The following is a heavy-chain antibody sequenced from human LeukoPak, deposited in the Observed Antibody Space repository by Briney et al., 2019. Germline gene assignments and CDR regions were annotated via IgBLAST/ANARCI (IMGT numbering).Heavy chain of an antibody. Sequence: TGGSLRLSCAASGFTFSSYAMHWVRQAPGKGLEWVAVISYDGNNKYYADSVKGRFTISRDNSKNTLYLQMNSLRAEDTAVYYCARGRGAAAGEYWGQGTLVTVSS. CDR1: GFTFSSYA. V-gene: IGHV3-30-3*01. J-gene: IGHJ4*02. D-gene: IGHD6-13*01. CDR2: ISYDGNNK. CDR3: ARGRGAAAGEY.